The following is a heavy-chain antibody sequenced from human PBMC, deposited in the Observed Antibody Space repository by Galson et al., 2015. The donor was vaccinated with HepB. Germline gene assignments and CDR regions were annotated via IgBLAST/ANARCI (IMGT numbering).Heavy chain of an antibody. V-gene: IGHV3-23*01. CDR2: ISGSGGSI. CDR1: GFTFSSYA. D-gene: IGHD4-17*01. J-gene: IGHJ4*02. CDR3: ARLLLSPPPDYGDYEAAG. Sequence: SLRLSCAASGFTFSSYAMSWVRQAPGKGLEWVSAISGSGGSIYYADSVKGRFTISRDNAKNSLYLQMNSLRDEDTAVYYCARLLLSPPPDYGDYEAAGWGQGTLVTVSS.